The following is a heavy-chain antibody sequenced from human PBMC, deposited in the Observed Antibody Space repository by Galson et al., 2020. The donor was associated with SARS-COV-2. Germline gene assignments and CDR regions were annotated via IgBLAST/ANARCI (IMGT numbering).Heavy chain of an antibody. CDR3: ARGGAAGTVWYFDL. D-gene: IGHD6-13*01. J-gene: IGHJ2*01. Sequence: GESLKISCAASGFTFSSYDMHWVRQATGKGLEWVSAIGTAGDTYYPGSVKGRFTISRENAKNSLYLQMNSLRAGDTAVYYCARGGAAGTVWYFDLWGRGTLVTVSS. V-gene: IGHV3-13*01. CDR1: GFTFSSYD. CDR2: IGTAGDT.